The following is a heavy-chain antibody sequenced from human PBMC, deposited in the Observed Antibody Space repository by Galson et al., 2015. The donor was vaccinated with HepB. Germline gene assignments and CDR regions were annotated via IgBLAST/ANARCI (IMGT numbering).Heavy chain of an antibody. D-gene: IGHD6-19*01. CDR1: GDSVSSNSAA. CDR2: TYYRSKWYD. J-gene: IGHJ4*02. V-gene: IGHV6-1*01. CDR3: ARDRQGSSGWYVFFDY. Sequence: CAISGDSVSSNSAAWNWIRQSPSRGLEWLGRTYYRSKWYDDYAVSVKSRITINADTSKNQFSLQLNSATPEDTAMYYCARDRQGSSGWYVFFDYWGQGTLVTVSS.